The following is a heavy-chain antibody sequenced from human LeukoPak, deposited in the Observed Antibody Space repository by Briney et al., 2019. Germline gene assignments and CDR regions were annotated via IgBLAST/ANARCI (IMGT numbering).Heavy chain of an antibody. J-gene: IGHJ3*02. V-gene: IGHV4-61*01. D-gene: IGHD3-16*01. Sequence: SETLSLTRTVSGGSVSSGSYYWSWIRQPPGKGLEWIGYIYYSGSTNYNPSLKSRVTISVDTSKNQFSLKLSSVTAADTAVYYCARDGPYYDYVWGSYYAFDIWGQGTMVTVSS. CDR1: GGSVSSGSYY. CDR2: IYYSGST. CDR3: ARDGPYYDYVWGSYYAFDI.